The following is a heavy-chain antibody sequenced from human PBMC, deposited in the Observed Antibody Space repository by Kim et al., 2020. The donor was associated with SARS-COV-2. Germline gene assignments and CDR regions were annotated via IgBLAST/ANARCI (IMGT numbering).Heavy chain of an antibody. CDR3: ARRNYGDYGSNFDY. CDR1: GGSFSGYY. J-gene: IGHJ4*02. D-gene: IGHD4-17*01. Sequence: SETLSLTCAVYGGSFSGYYWSWIRQPPGKGLEWIGEINHSGSTNYNPSLKSRVTISVDTSKNQFSLKLSSVTAADTAVYYCARRNYGDYGSNFDYWGQGT. V-gene: IGHV4-34*01. CDR2: INHSGST.